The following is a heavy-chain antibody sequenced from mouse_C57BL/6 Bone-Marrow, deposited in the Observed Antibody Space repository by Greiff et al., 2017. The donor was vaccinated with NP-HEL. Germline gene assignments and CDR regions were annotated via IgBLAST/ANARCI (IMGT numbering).Heavy chain of an antibody. J-gene: IGHJ3*01. CDR1: GFTFSSYG. V-gene: IGHV5-6*01. Sequence: EVHLVESGGDLVKPGGSLKLSCAASGFTFSSYGMSWVRQTPAKRLEWVATISSGGSYTYYPDSVKGRFTISRDNAKNTLYLQMSSLKSEDTAMYYCARNWSWFAYWGQGTLVTVSA. CDR3: ARNWSWFAY. D-gene: IGHD4-1*01. CDR2: ISSGGSYT.